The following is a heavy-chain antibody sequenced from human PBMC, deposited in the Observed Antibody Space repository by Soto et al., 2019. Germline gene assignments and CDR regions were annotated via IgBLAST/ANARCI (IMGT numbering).Heavy chain of an antibody. J-gene: IGHJ4*02. Sequence: QVQLVESGGGVVQPGGSLRLSCAASGFSFSSYGMHWVRQAPGKGLEWVAVIWNDSSNKLYPDSVRGRFTISSDNSKSPLFLQMNSLRAEDTAVYYCATSNWNIFDYWGQGALVTVSS. CDR2: IWNDSSNK. CDR3: ATSNWNIFDY. V-gene: IGHV3-33*03. CDR1: GFSFSSYG. D-gene: IGHD1-20*01.